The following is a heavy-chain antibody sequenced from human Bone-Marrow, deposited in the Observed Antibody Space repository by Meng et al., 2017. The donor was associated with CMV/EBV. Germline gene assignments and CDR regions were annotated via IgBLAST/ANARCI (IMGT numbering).Heavy chain of an antibody. CDR2: INHSGST. CDR3: ASAISMRIDY. CDR1: GGSISSYY. J-gene: IGHJ4*02. V-gene: IGHV4-34*01. D-gene: IGHD2-2*02. Sequence: GSLRLSCTVSGGSISSYYWSWIRQPPGKGLEWIGEINHSGSTNYNPSLKSRVTISVDTSKNQFSLKLSSVTAADTAVYYCASAISMRIDYWGQRTLVTVSS.